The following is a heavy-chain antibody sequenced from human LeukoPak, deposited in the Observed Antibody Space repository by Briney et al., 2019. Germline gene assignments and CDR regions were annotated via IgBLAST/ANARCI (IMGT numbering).Heavy chain of an antibody. CDR2: INHSGST. V-gene: IGHV4-34*01. D-gene: IGHD3-10*01. CDR3: ARGVFITMIRGSAFDI. CDR1: GGSFSGYY. Sequence: SETLSLTCAVYGGSFSGYYWSWIRQPPGKGPEWIGEINHSGSTYYNPSLKSRVTISVDSSKNQFSLKLTSVTAADTAVYYCARGVFITMIRGSAFDIWGQGTMVTVSS. J-gene: IGHJ3*02.